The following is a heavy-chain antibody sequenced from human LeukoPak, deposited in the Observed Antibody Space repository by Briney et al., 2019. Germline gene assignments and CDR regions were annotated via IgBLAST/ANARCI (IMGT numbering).Heavy chain of an antibody. CDR1: GGSFSGYY. J-gene: IGHJ4*02. CDR2: INHSGST. CDR3: ARERYSSSGDYFDY. D-gene: IGHD6-13*01. V-gene: IGHV4-34*01. Sequence: PSETLSLTRAVYGGSFSGYYWSWIRQPPGKGLEWIGEINHSGSTNYNPSLKSRVTISVDTSKNQFSLKLSSVTAADTAVYYCARERYSSSGDYFDYWGQGTLVTVSS.